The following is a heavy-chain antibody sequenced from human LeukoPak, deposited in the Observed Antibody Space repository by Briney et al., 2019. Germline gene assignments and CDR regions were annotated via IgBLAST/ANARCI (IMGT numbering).Heavy chain of an antibody. J-gene: IGHJ4*02. CDR2: IYYSGST. CDR1: GGSISSGSYY. V-gene: IGHV4-39*07. Sequence: SETLSLTCTVSGGSISSGSYYWGWIRQPPGKGLEWIGSIYYSGSTYYKPSLKSRVTISLDTSKNQFSLNLKSVTPEDTAVYYCARNLIPEQLVLNFWGQGTLVTVSS. CDR3: ARNLIPEQLVLNF. D-gene: IGHD6-13*01.